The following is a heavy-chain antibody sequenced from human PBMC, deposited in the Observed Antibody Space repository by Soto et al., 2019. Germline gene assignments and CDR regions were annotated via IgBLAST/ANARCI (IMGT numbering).Heavy chain of an antibody. D-gene: IGHD2-21*01. CDR1: GFTFSSYA. CDR2: ISGSGGST. V-gene: IGHV3-23*01. Sequence: GGSLRLSCAASGFTFSSYAMSWVRQAPGKGLEWVSAISGSGGSTYYADSVKGRFTISRDNSKNTLYLQMNSLRAEDTAGYYCAKDRTDSGIPLWYGMDVWGQGTTVTVSS. CDR3: AKDRTDSGIPLWYGMDV. J-gene: IGHJ6*02.